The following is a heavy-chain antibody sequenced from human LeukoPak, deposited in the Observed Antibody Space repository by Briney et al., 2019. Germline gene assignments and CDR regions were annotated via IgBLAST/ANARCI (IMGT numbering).Heavy chain of an antibody. CDR3: ASTDTAMVPPDY. D-gene: IGHD5-18*01. J-gene: IGHJ4*02. CDR1: GFTFSSYA. V-gene: IGHV3-30*04. CDR2: ISYDGSNK. Sequence: GGSLRLSCAASGFTFSSYAMHWVRQAPGKGLEWVAVISYDGSNKYYADSVKGRFTISRDNPKNTLYLQMNSLRAEDTAVYYCASTDTAMVPPDYWGQGTLVTVSS.